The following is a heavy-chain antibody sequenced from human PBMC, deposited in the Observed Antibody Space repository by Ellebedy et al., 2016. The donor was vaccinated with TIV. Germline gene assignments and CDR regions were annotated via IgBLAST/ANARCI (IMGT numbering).Heavy chain of an antibody. J-gene: IGHJ3*02. Sequence: GGSLRLSCAVSGFNFRSYWMSWVRQAPGKGLDWVANIKQDGSEKYYADSVTGRFTISRDNAKNSLYLQMNNLRAEDTAVYYCATDGSYGDYLSPTHAFVIWGQGTMVTVSS. CDR3: ATDGSYGDYLSPTHAFVI. CDR2: IKQDGSEK. D-gene: IGHD4-17*01. V-gene: IGHV3-7*01. CDR1: GFNFRSYW.